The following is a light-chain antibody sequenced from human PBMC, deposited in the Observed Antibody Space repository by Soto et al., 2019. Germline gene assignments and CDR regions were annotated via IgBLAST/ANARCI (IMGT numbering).Light chain of an antibody. CDR3: AAWDDSLNGLYV. CDR1: SSNIGSNT. V-gene: IGLV1-44*01. Sequence: SALPQPPSASGTPGQRVTISCSGSSSNIGSNTVSWYQQLPGTAPKLLIYSNNQRPSGVPDRFSGSKSGTSASLAISGLQSEDEADYYCAAWDDSLNGLYVFGTGTKVTVL. CDR2: SNN. J-gene: IGLJ1*01.